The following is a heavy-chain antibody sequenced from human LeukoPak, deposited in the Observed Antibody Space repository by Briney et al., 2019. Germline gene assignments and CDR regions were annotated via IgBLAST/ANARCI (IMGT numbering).Heavy chain of an antibody. J-gene: IGHJ3*02. CDR1: GFTVSSNY. CDR2: IYSGGNT. V-gene: IGHV3-53*01. CDR3: ARGRLDALDI. D-gene: IGHD6-19*01. Sequence: PGGSLRLSCAASGFTVSSNYMSWVRQAPGKGLEWVSVIYSGGNTYYADFVKGRFTISRDNSKNTLFLQMNSLRAEDTAVFYCARGRLDALDIWGQGTMVTVSS.